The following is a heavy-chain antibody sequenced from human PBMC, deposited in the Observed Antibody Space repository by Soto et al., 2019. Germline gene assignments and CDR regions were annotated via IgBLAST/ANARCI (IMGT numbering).Heavy chain of an antibody. CDR1: GYTFTSYD. CDR3: ARAPNLGVVVAATYQNAEPDFDY. D-gene: IGHD2-15*01. V-gene: IGHV1-8*01. CDR2: LNPNRGNT. J-gene: IGHJ4*02. Sequence: QVQLVQSGAEVKKPGASVKVSCKASGYTFTSYDINWVRQATGQGLEWMGWLNPNRGNTGYAQKFQGGVTMTMNTSISTGYMELSSLRSEDTAVYYSARAPNLGVVVAATYQNAEPDFDYWGQGTLVTVSS.